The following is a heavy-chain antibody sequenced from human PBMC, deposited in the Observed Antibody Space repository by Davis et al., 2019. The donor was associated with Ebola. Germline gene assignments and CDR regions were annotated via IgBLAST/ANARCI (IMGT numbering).Heavy chain of an antibody. CDR1: GFSFINYW. CDR3: VRTNRGDY. CDR2: IKQGGSEK. D-gene: IGHD2-8*01. J-gene: IGHJ4*02. Sequence: GESLKISCAASGFSFINYWMNWVRQAPGKGLEWVASIKQGGSEKYYVDSVKGRFTISTDNATNSLYLQMESLRAEDTAVYYCVRTNRGDYWGQGTLVTVSS. V-gene: IGHV3-7*01.